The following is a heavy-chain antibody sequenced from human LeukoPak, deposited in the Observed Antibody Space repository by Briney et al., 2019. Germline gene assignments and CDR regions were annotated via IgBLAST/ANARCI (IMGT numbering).Heavy chain of an antibody. CDR2: FNPEDGDT. Sequence: ASVKVSCKVSGYTLSELSMHWVRQTPGKGLEWMGGFNPEDGDTIYAQNFQGRLTMTEDTSTDTAYMELSSLRSEDTAVYYCATDFGYLDWLLTDSWGQGTLVTVSS. J-gene: IGHJ4*02. V-gene: IGHV1-24*01. D-gene: IGHD3-9*01. CDR1: GYTLSELS. CDR3: ATDFGYLDWLLTDS.